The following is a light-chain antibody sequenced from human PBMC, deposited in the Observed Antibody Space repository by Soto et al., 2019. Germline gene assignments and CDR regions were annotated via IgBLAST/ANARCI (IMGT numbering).Light chain of an antibody. Sequence: DIQMTQYPSTLSGSVGDRVTITCRDSQTISSWLAWYQQKPGKAPKLLIYKASTLKSGVPSRFSGSGSGTEFTLTISSLQPDDFATYYCQHYNSYSEAFGQGTKV. J-gene: IGKJ1*01. CDR1: QTISSW. CDR2: KAS. V-gene: IGKV1-5*03. CDR3: QHYNSYSEA.